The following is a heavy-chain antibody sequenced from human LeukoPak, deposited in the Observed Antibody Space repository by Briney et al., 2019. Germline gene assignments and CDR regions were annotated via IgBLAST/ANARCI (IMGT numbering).Heavy chain of an antibody. CDR2: IWYDGSNK. J-gene: IGHJ4*02. Sequence: PGGSPRLSCAAAGFTFSSYGTHWVRQAPGKGLEWVAVIWYDGSNKYYADSVKGRFTISRENSKNTLYLQMNSLRAEDTAVYYCAKGSYSSGWYWGQGTLVTVSS. D-gene: IGHD6-19*01. V-gene: IGHV3-33*06. CDR1: GFTFSSYG. CDR3: AKGSYSSGWY.